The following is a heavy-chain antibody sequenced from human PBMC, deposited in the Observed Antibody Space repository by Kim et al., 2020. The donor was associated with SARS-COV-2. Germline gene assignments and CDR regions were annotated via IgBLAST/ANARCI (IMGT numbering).Heavy chain of an antibody. Sequence: SETLSLTCTVSGGSISSSSYYWGWIRQPPGKGLEWIGSIYYSGSTYYNPSLKSRVTISVDTSKNQFSLKLSSVTAADTAVYYCARVGATFRYYYYGMDV. CDR1: GGSISSSSYY. CDR3: ARVGATFRYYYYGMDV. V-gene: IGHV4-39*01. D-gene: IGHD1-26*01. CDR2: IYYSGST. J-gene: IGHJ6*01.